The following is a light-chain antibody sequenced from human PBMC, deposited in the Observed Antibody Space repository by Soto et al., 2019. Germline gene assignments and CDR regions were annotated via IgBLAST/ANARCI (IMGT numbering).Light chain of an antibody. CDR3: QQSYSTPPST. CDR2: AAS. Sequence: DIQMTQSPSSLSASVGDRVTITCRASKSISSYLNWYQQKPGKAPKLLIYAASSLQSGVPSRFSGSGSGTDFTLAISSLQPEDFATYYCQQSYSTPPSTFGQGTKLEI. V-gene: IGKV1-39*01. J-gene: IGKJ2*01. CDR1: KSISSY.